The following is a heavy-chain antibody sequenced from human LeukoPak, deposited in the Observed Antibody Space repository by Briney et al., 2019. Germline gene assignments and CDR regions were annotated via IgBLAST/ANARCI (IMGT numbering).Heavy chain of an antibody. CDR2: INHSGST. Sequence: PSETLSLTCAVYGGSFSGYYWSWIRQPPGKGLEWIGEINHSGSTNYNPSLKSRVTISVDTSKNQFSLKLSSVTAADTAVYYCARAKWLVRFLWWYAFDIWGQGTMVTVSS. J-gene: IGHJ3*02. CDR3: ARAKWLVRFLWWYAFDI. CDR1: GGSFSGYY. D-gene: IGHD6-19*01. V-gene: IGHV4-34*01.